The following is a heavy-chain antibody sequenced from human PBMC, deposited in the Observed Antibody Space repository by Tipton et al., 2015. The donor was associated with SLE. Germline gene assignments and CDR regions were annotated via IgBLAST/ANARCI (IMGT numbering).Heavy chain of an antibody. CDR3: ARATCAARYSSGWYDY. V-gene: IGHV1-18*01. CDR1: GYTFTSYG. CDR2: ISAYNGNT. D-gene: IGHD6-19*01. Sequence: QLVQSGAEVKKPGASVKVSCKASGYTFTSYGISWVRQAPGQGLEWMGWISAYNGNTNYAQKLQGRVTMTTDTSTSTAYMELRGLRSDDTAVYYCARATCAARYSSGWYDYWGQGTLVTVSS. J-gene: IGHJ4*02.